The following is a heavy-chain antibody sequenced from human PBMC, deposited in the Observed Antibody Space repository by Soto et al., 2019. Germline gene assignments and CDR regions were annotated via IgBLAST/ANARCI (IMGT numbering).Heavy chain of an antibody. D-gene: IGHD6-19*01. Sequence: PGGSLRLSCAASGFTFSSYGMHWVRQAPGKGLEWVAVIWYDGSNKYYADSVKGRFTISRDNSKNTLYLQMNSLRAEDTAVYYCAREGAVAGTLGGFDYWGQGTLVTVSS. CDR2: IWYDGSNK. V-gene: IGHV3-33*01. CDR3: AREGAVAGTLGGFDY. CDR1: GFTFSSYG. J-gene: IGHJ4*02.